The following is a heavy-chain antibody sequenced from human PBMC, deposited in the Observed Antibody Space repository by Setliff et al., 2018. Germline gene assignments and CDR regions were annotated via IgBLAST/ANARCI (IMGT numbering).Heavy chain of an antibody. Sequence: GASVKVSCKSSGYIFTDYYFHWVRQAPGQGLEWMGWINPDSGDANYGPNFQGWVTMTRDTSIDTAYLDLSRLKSDDTAVYYCSRERSRRHCYGGSCDFYYYGLDVWGQGTTVTVSS. J-gene: IGHJ6*02. CDR3: SRERSRRHCYGGSCDFYYYGLDV. CDR2: INPDSGDA. CDR1: GYIFTDYY. D-gene: IGHD2-15*01. V-gene: IGHV1-2*04.